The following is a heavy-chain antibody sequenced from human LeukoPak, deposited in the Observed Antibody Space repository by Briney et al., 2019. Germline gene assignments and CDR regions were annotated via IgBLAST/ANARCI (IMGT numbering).Heavy chain of an antibody. V-gene: IGHV1-3*01. J-gene: IGHJ5*02. Sequence: GASVKVSCKASGYTFTSYAMHWVRQAPGQRLEWMGWINAGNGNTKYSQKFQGRVTITADESTSTAYMELSSLRSEDTAVYYCARVRTWIRTQNWFDPWGQGTLVTVSS. CDR1: GYTFTSYA. D-gene: IGHD5-18*01. CDR2: INAGNGNT. CDR3: ARVRTWIRTQNWFDP.